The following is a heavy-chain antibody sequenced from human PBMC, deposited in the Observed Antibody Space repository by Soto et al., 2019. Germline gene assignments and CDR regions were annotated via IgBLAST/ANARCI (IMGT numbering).Heavy chain of an antibody. J-gene: IGHJ4*02. Sequence: SVKVSCKASGGTFSSYAISWVRQAPGQGLEWMGGIIPIFGTANYAQKFQGRVTMTTDTSTSTAYMELRSLRSDDTAVYYCAREDQQLAFDYWGQGTLVTVSS. V-gene: IGHV1-69*05. CDR2: IIPIFGTA. D-gene: IGHD6-13*01. CDR3: AREDQQLAFDY. CDR1: GGTFSSYA.